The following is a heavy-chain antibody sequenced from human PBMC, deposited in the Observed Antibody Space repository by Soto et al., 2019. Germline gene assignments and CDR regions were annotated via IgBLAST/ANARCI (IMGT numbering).Heavy chain of an antibody. CDR2: IVPIYRTA. CDR1: GGTFSSYR. CDR3: VRDSGAKLRSS. V-gene: IGHV1-69*13. J-gene: IGHJ4*02. Sequence: GASVKVSCKASGGTFSSYRINWVRQAPGQGLEWMGGIVPIYRTADSAQEFQGRVTITADESARTAYMELRSLKSRDTAVYYCVRDSGAKLRSSWGQGTLVTVYS. D-gene: IGHD6-19*01.